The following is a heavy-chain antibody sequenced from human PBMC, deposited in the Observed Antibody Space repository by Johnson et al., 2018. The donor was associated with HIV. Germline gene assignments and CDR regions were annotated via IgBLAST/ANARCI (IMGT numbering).Heavy chain of an antibody. Sequence: VQLVESGGGLVKPGGSLRLSCAASGFSFSYAWMSWVRQAPGKGLEWVGRIKTKADGGTTDDAAPVKGRFTISRDDSKDTLYLQMNSLKTEDTVVYYCTTDRGWIYSGNDYCVFDIWGQGTMVTVSS. CDR1: GFSFSYAW. CDR2: IKTKADGGTT. V-gene: IGHV3-15*01. D-gene: IGHD5-12*01. CDR3: TTDRGWIYSGNDYCVFDI. J-gene: IGHJ3*02.